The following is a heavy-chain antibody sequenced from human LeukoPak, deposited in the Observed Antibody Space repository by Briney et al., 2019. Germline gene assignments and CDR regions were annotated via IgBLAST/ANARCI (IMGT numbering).Heavy chain of an antibody. CDR3: ARTRGGNWFDS. CDR2: IHGDGSST. CDR1: GXTFSSYW. D-gene: IGHD2-2*01. Sequence: SGGSLRLSCAASGXTFSSYWIHWVRQAPGKGLVWVSRIHGDGSSTNYADSVKGRFTISRDNAKNTLYLQMNSLRAEDTAVYYCARTRGGNWFDSWGQGTLVTVSS. V-gene: IGHV3-74*01. J-gene: IGHJ5*01.